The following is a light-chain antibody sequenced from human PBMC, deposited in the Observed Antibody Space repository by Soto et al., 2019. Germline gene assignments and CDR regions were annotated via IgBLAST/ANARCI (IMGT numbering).Light chain of an antibody. J-gene: IGLJ2*01. CDR1: SSDVGGYNY. CDR3: SSYTRSDTGV. V-gene: IGLV2-14*01. CDR2: DVS. Sequence: QSALTQPASVSGSPGQSTTISCTGTSSDVGGYNYVSWYQQHPGKAPKLIIYDVSNRPSGVSNRFSGSKSGNTASLTISGLQAEDEADYYCSSYTRSDTGVFGGGTKLTVL.